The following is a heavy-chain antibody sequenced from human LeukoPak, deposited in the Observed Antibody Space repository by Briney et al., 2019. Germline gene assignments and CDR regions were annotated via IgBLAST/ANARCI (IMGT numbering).Heavy chain of an antibody. CDR2: IIPIFGTA. V-gene: IGHV1-69*05. Sequence: SVKVSCKASGGTFSSYAISWVRQAPGQGLEWMGRIIPIFGTANYAQKFQGRVTITTDESTSTAYMELSSLRPEDTAVYYCAFTPLGDQLLDNWFDPWGQGTLVTVSS. D-gene: IGHD2-2*01. CDR1: GGTFSSYA. CDR3: AFTPLGDQLLDNWFDP. J-gene: IGHJ5*02.